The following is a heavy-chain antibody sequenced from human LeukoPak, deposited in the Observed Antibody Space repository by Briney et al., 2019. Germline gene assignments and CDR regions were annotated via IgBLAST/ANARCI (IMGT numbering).Heavy chain of an antibody. V-gene: IGHV3-7*03. Sequence: GGSLRLSCAASGFTFTSYWMNWVRQAPGKGLEWVANIKQDGSEKNYVDSVKGRFTISGDNAKNSLYLQMNSLRAEDTAVYYCVRRGQQLNYWGQGTLVTVSS. J-gene: IGHJ4*02. CDR1: GFTFTSYW. CDR3: VRRGQQLNY. D-gene: IGHD6-13*01. CDR2: IKQDGSEK.